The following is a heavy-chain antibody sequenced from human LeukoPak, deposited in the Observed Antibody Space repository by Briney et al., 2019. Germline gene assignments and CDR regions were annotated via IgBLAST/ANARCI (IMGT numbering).Heavy chain of an antibody. CDR1: GDSISSDGYC. Sequence: PSQTLSLTCSVSGDSISSDGYCWSWIRQHPGKGLEWIGYIYYSGSTYYNPSLKSRVTISVDTSKNQFSLKLSSVTAADTAVYYCARGYSGYDYAVDAFDIWGQGTMVTVSS. D-gene: IGHD5-12*01. CDR3: ARGYSGYDYAVDAFDI. J-gene: IGHJ3*02. CDR2: IYYSGST. V-gene: IGHV4-31*03.